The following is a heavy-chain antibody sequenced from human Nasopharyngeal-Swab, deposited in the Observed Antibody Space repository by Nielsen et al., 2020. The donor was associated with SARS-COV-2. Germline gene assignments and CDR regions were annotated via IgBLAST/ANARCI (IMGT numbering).Heavy chain of an antibody. CDR1: GFTLRKAW. V-gene: IGHV3-15*01. CDR2: IKSKTDGGTP. Sequence: GESLKISCAASGFTLRKAWKSWVRQAPGKGPEWVGRIKSKTDGGTPDYAAPVKGRFTISRDDAKNTLYLQMNSLKTEDTAVYYCTTGATPLGYYGMDVWGQGTTVTVSS. CDR3: TTGATPLGYYGMDV. J-gene: IGHJ6*02. D-gene: IGHD1-26*01.